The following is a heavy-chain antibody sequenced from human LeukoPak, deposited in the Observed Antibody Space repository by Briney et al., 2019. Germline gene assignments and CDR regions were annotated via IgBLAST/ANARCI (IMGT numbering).Heavy chain of an antibody. V-gene: IGHV3-7*05. J-gene: IGHJ4*02. D-gene: IGHD1-20*01. Sequence: GGSLRLSCATSGFTFSSYTMNCVRQAPGKGLEWVANIKEDGSEKHYVDSVKGRFTISRDNAKNSLYLQMNSLRAEDTAVYYCARAPGMTAFDYWGQGTLVTVSS. CDR1: GFTFSSYT. CDR3: ARAPGMTAFDY. CDR2: IKEDGSEK.